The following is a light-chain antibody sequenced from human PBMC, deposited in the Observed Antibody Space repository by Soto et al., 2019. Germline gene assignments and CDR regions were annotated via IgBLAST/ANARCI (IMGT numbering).Light chain of an antibody. CDR3: SSYTSSSTYVL. V-gene: IGLV2-14*01. CDR2: DVS. CDR1: SSDVGGYNY. Sequence: QSALTQPASVSGSPGQSITISCTGTSSDVGGYNYVSWYQQHPGKAPKLMIYDVSNRPSGVSNRFSGSKSGNTASLTISGRQAEDEADYYCSSYTSSSTYVLFGGGTKLTVL. J-gene: IGLJ2*01.